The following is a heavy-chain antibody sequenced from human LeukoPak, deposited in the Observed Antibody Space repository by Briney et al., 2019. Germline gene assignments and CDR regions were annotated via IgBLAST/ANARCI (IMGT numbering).Heavy chain of an antibody. V-gene: IGHV1-2*02. D-gene: IGHD2-15*01. Sequence: GASVEVSCKASGYTFTGYYMHWVRQAPGQGLEWMGWINPNSGGTNYAQKFQGRVTMTRDTSISTAYMELSRLRSDDTAVYYCARDSKEVAGKNWFDPWGQGTLVTVSS. CDR2: INPNSGGT. CDR1: GYTFTGYY. CDR3: ARDSKEVAGKNWFDP. J-gene: IGHJ5*02.